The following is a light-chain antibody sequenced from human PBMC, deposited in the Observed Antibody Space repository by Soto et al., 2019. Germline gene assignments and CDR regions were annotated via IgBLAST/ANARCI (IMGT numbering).Light chain of an antibody. CDR3: RSYAANDNVV. J-gene: IGLJ2*01. Sequence: QSALTQPPSASGSPGQSVAIACTGTSSDVGAYNYVCWYQQHPGKAPKLMIYEVNKRPSGVPDRFSGSKSGNTASLTVSGLQAEDEADYYCRSYAANDNVVFGGGTKLTV. CDR2: EVN. V-gene: IGLV2-8*01. CDR1: SSDVGAYNY.